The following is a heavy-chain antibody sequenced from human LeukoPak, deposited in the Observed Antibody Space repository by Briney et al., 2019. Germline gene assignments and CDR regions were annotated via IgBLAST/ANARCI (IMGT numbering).Heavy chain of an antibody. CDR2: ISGSGGST. CDR1: GFTFSSYA. Sequence: PGGSLRLSCAASGFTFSSYAMSWVRQAPGKGLEWVSVISGSGGSTYYADSVKGRFTISRDNSKNTLYLQMNSLRAEDTAVFYCAKDGVILAPGIYWYMDVWGRGTTVTVSS. J-gene: IGHJ6*03. V-gene: IGHV3-23*01. CDR3: AKDGVILAPGIYWYMDV. D-gene: IGHD3-16*02.